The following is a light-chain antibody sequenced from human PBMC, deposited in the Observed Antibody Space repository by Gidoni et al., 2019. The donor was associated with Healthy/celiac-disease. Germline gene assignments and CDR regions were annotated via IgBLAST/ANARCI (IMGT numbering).Light chain of an antibody. Sequence: SYELTQPPSGSVTPGQTASITCSGDKLGDQYACWYQQKPGQSPVLVIYQDSKRPSGIPERFSGSNSGNTATLTISGTQAMDEADYYCQAWDSSTDVVFGGGTKLTVL. CDR1: KLGDQY. CDR2: QDS. J-gene: IGLJ2*01. V-gene: IGLV3-1*01. CDR3: QAWDSSTDVV.